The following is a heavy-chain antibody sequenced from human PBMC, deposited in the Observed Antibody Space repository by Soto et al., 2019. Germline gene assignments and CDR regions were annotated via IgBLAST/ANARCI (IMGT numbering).Heavy chain of an antibody. Sequence: VQLLESGGGLVQPGGSLRLSCAASGFTFSDYYMSWIRQAPGKGLEWVSYISSSSSYTNYADSVKGRFTISRDNAKNSLYLQMNSLRAEDTAVYYCARSSVAGTLGLGFDPWGQGTLVTVSS. V-gene: IGHV3-11*03. CDR3: ARSSVAGTLGLGFDP. CDR2: ISSSSSYT. CDR1: GFTFSDYY. J-gene: IGHJ5*02. D-gene: IGHD6-19*01.